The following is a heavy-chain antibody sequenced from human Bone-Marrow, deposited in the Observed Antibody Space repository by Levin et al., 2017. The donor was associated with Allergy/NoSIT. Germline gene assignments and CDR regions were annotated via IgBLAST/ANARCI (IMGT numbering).Heavy chain of an antibody. D-gene: IGHD1-26*01. CDR1: GFTFSSYG. CDR3: AKDKAGAGAAYFYYGVDV. CDR2: IWYDGNDK. V-gene: IGHV3-33*06. Sequence: PGESLKISCAASGFTFSSYGMHWVRQAPGKGLEWVAVIWYDGNDKYYATSVKGRFSISRDNSENTLFLQMDSLRVDDTAVYYCAKDKAGAGAAYFYYGVDVWGQGTTVTVSS. J-gene: IGHJ6*02.